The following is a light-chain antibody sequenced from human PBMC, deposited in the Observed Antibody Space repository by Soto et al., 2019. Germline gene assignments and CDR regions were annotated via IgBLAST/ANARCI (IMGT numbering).Light chain of an antibody. V-gene: IGKV1-39*01. J-gene: IGKJ1*01. CDR1: QSVRTY. CDR3: QQSYSTPWT. CDR2: GVS. Sequence: DIQMTQSPSSLSASVGDRVTITCRASQSVRTYLNWYQQKPGKAPNLLIYGVSTLHSGVPSRFSGSGSWTDFTLTISSLQPEDFATYYCQQSYSTPWTFCPGTKVELK.